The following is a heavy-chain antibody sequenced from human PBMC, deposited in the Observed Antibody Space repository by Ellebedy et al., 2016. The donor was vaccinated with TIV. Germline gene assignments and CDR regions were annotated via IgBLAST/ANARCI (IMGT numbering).Heavy chain of an antibody. CDR3: ARTDCSGRSCYSFFNH. J-gene: IGHJ1*01. V-gene: IGHV3-53*01. CDR1: GFTVSSNY. Sequence: GGSLRLSCVASGFTVSSNYMFWVRQAPGKGLEWVALQHSTDIPNYADSVRGRVTVSRDDSQNKLFLQMNTLRGDDTAVYYCARTDCSGRSCYSFFNHWGQGTLVTVSS. CDR2: QHSTDIP. D-gene: IGHD2-8*02.